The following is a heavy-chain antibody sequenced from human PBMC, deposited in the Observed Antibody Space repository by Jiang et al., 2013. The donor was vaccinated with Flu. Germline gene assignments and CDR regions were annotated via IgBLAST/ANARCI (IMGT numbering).Heavy chain of an antibody. CDR2: ISASGGSP. D-gene: IGHD6-13*01. CDR3: AKKGSSSWRAFFDY. CDR1: GITFSSYA. Sequence: QLLESGGGLVQPGGSLRLSCVASGITFSSYAMSWVRQAPGKGPEWVSSISASGGSPYYADSVKGRFTISRDNSKNTLYLQMNSLRAEDTAVYYCAKKGSSSWRAFFDYWGQGTLVTVSS. J-gene: IGHJ4*02. V-gene: IGHV3-23*01.